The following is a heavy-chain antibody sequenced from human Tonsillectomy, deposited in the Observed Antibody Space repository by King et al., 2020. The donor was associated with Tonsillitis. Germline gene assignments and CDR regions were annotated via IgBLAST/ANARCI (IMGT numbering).Heavy chain of an antibody. CDR2: ISYDGSIK. J-gene: IGHJ4*02. CDR1: GTIFSDYG. V-gene: IGHV3-33*05. Sequence: QLVESGGGVVQPGRSLRLSCAASGTIFSDYGLHWVRQAPGKGLDWVAVISYDGSIKYYANSVEGRFSISRDNSKNTLYLQMNSLRVEETAVYYCAREGARFPVVVATASFGYWGQGILVTVSS. CDR3: AREGARFPVVVATASFGY. D-gene: IGHD2-21*02.